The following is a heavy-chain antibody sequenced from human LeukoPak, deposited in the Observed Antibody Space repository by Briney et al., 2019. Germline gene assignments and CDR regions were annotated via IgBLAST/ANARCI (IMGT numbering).Heavy chain of an antibody. CDR2: ISGSGGST. J-gene: IGHJ4*02. CDR3: AKAERHAHSCSWGLSY. CDR1: GFTFCSDT. V-gene: IGHV3-23*01. Sequence: PGGSLRLSCAASGFTFCSDTMSGVCQAPGKGLEWVSAISGSGGSTYYADSVKGRFTISRDNSKNTLYLQMNSLRAEHTAVYYCAKAERHAHSCSWGLSYWGQGTLVTVSS. D-gene: IGHD6-13*01.